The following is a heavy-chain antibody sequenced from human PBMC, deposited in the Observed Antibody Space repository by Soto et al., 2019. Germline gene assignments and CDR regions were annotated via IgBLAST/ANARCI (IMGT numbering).Heavy chain of an antibody. D-gene: IGHD3-3*01. CDR1: GYTFTSYD. CDR3: ARGQARSITIFGVVIDTPRYGTDV. V-gene: IGHV1-8*01. CDR2: MNPNSGNT. J-gene: IGHJ6*02. Sequence: ASVKVSCKASGYTFTSYDINWVRQATGQGLEWMGWMNPNSGNTGYAQKFQGRVTMTRNTSISTAYMELSSLRSEDTAVYYCARGQARSITIFGVVIDTPRYGTDVWGQGTTVTVSS.